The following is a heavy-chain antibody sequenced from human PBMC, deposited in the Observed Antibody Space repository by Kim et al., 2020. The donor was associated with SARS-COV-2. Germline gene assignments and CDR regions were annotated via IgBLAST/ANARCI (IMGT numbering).Heavy chain of an antibody. V-gene: IGHV1-2*02. CDR3: ARDRIGATGNYFDY. CDR2: INPNSGDT. D-gene: IGHD6-13*01. CDR1: GYTFTGYR. J-gene: IGHJ4*02. Sequence: ASVKVSCKASGYTFTGYRIHWVPQAPGQGLEWMGWINPNSGDTNYAQKFQGRVTMTRDTSISTAYMELNRLTYDGTAVYYCARDRIGATGNYFDYWGQGTLLTVSS.